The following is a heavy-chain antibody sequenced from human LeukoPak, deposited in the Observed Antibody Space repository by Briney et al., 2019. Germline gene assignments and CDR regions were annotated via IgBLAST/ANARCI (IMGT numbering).Heavy chain of an antibody. CDR2: INPSGDTT. CDR1: GHTFTRFY. CDR3: ARETGAQRWYFDY. J-gene: IGHJ4*02. D-gene: IGHD1-14*01. V-gene: IGHV1-46*01. Sequence: ASVKVSCKASGHTFTRFYMHWVRQAPGQGLDWMGIINPSGDTTSYAHKFQGRVTMTRDTSTSTVYMELSSLRSEDTAVYYCARETGAQRWYFDYWGQGTLVTVSS.